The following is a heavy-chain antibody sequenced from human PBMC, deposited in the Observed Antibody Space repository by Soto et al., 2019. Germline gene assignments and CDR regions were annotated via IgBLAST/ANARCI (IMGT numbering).Heavy chain of an antibody. J-gene: IGHJ4*02. CDR2: ISGSGGST. D-gene: IGHD3-10*01. V-gene: IGHV3-23*01. Sequence: EVQLLESGGGLVQPGGSLRLSCAASGFTFSSYAMSWVRQAPGKGLERVSAISGSGGSTYYADSVKGRFTISRDNSKNTLYLQMNSLRAEDTAVYYCAKDRGGYYGSGSYGGLDYWGQGTLVTVSS. CDR1: GFTFSSYA. CDR3: AKDRGGYYGSGSYGGLDY.